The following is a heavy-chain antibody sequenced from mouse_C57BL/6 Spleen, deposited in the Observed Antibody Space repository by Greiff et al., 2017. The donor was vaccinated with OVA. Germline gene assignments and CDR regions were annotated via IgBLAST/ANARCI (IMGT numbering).Heavy chain of an antibody. CDR1: GYTFTDYY. D-gene: IGHD2-5*01. V-gene: IGHV1-26*01. Sequence: VQLQQSGPELVKPGASVKISCKASGYTFTDYYMNWVKQSHGKSLEWIGDINPNNGGTSYNQKFKGKATLTVDKSSSTAYMELRSLTSADSAVYYCAREDPYYSNYYAMDYWGQGTSVTVSS. J-gene: IGHJ4*01. CDR2: INPNNGGT. CDR3: AREDPYYSNYYAMDY.